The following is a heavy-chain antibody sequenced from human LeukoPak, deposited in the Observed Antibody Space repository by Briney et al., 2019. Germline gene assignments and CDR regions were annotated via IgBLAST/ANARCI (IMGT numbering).Heavy chain of an antibody. CDR1: GGSISSSNW. D-gene: IGHD5-24*01. Sequence: SETLSLTCAVSGGSISSSNWWSWVRQPPGKGLEWIGEIYHSGSTNYNPSLKSRVTISVDTSKNQFSLKLTSLTAAATAVYYCARAGWLKISAFDIWGQGTMVTVSS. CDR3: ARAGWLKISAFDI. CDR2: IYHSGST. V-gene: IGHV4-4*02. J-gene: IGHJ3*02.